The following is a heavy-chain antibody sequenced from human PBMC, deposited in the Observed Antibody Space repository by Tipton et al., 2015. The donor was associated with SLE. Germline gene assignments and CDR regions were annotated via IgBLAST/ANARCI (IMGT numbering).Heavy chain of an antibody. CDR3: ARRIPHHYYYYMDV. D-gene: IGHD2-21*01. V-gene: IGHV4-59*01. CDR1: GGSFSNSY. J-gene: IGHJ6*03. CDR2: IFYTGST. Sequence: LRLSCTVSGGSFSNSYWTWVRQPPGKGLEWIGSIFYTGSTHYNPSLTSRVTISLDTSKSLFSLRLSSVTAADTAVYFCARRIPHHYYYYMDVWGKGTTVTVSS.